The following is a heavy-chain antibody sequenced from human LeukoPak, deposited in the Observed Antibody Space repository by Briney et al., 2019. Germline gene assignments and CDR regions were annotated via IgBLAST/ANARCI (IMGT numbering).Heavy chain of an antibody. CDR1: GYTFTSYG. J-gene: IGHJ5*02. CDR2: ISAFNGDT. CDR3: ARDLGAAAGMPGWFDP. Sequence: GASVKVSCKASGYTFTSYGISWVRQAPGQGLEWMGWISAFNGDTNYAQKLQGRVTMTTDTSTSTAYMELRSLRPGDTAVYYCARDLGAAAGMPGWFDPWGQGTLVTVSS. V-gene: IGHV1-18*01. D-gene: IGHD6-13*01.